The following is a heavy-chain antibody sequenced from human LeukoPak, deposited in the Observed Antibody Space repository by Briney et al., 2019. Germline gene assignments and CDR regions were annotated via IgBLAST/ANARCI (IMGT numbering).Heavy chain of an antibody. CDR2: IEPGGDNT. Sequence: ASVKVSCRASGYSFTSHYMHWVRQAPGQGLEWMGLIEPGGDNTNYAQKFQGRVTMTRDMSTNTVYMELNSLKSEDTALYYCAREVDAFDIWDQGTLVTVSS. J-gene: IGHJ3*02. V-gene: IGHV1-46*01. CDR1: GYSFTSHY. CDR3: AREVDAFDI.